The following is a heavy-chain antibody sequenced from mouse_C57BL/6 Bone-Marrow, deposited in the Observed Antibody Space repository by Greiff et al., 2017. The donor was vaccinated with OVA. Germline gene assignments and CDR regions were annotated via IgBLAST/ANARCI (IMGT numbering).Heavy chain of an antibody. D-gene: IGHD1-1*01. V-gene: IGHV1-36*01. CDR1: GFTFTDYY. Sequence: VQLKQSGPVLVKPGPSVKISCKASGFTFTDYYMHWVKQSHGKSLEWIGLVYPYNGGTSYNQKFKGKATLTVDTSSSTAYMELNSLTSEDSAVYYCARGNYGSSYVGWFAYWGQGTLVTVSA. CDR2: VYPYNGGT. J-gene: IGHJ3*01. CDR3: ARGNYGSSYVGWFAY.